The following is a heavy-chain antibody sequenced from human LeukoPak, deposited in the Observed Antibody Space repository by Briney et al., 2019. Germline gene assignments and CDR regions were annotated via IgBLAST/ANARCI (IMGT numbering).Heavy chain of an antibody. CDR1: GFTFSSYG. CDR3: ARGSHYYDSSGYLSN. D-gene: IGHD3-22*01. V-gene: IGHV3-33*01. Sequence: GGSLRLSCAAPGFTFSSYGMHWVRQAPGKGLEWVAVIWYDGSNKYYADSVKGRFTISRDNSKNTLYLQMNSLRAEDTAVYYCARGSHYYDSSGYLSNWGQGTLVTVSS. J-gene: IGHJ4*02. CDR2: IWYDGSNK.